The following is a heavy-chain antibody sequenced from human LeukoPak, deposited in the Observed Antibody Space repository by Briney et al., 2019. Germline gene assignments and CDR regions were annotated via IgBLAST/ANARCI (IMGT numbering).Heavy chain of an antibody. D-gene: IGHD1-26*01. V-gene: IGHV6-1*01. CDR1: GDSVSSNSSA. Sequence: SQTLSLTCAISGDSVSSNSSAWHWLRQSPSRGLEWLGRTYYRSKWYNDYAVSVKSRITINQDTSKNQFSLQLNSVTPEDTAVYYCARGVGSYGLDFDYWGQGTLVSVPS. CDR2: TYYRSKWYN. J-gene: IGHJ4*02. CDR3: ARGVGSYGLDFDY.